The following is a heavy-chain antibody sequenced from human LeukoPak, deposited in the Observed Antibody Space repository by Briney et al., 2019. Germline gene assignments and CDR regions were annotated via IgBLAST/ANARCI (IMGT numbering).Heavy chain of an antibody. CDR3: ARLGNYPSFFDY. J-gene: IGHJ4*02. CDR2: INHSGST. D-gene: IGHD1-7*01. V-gene: IGHV4-34*01. CDR1: GGSFGGYY. Sequence: SETLSLTCAVYGGSFGGYYWSWIRQPPGKGLEWIGEINHSGSTNYNPSLKSRVTISVDTSKNQFSLKLSSVTAADTAVYYCARLGNYPSFFDYWGQGTLVTVSS.